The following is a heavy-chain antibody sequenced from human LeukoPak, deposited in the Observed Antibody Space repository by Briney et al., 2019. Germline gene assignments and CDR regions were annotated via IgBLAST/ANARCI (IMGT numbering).Heavy chain of an antibody. CDR2: IYYSGST. Sequence: PSETLSLTCTVSGGSVSSGSYYWSWIRQPPRKGLEWIGYIYYSGSTNYNPSLKSRVTMSVDTSKNQFSLKLSSVTAADTAVYYCARGAAAGNSFDYWGQGTLVTVSS. D-gene: IGHD6-13*01. CDR1: GGSVSSGSYY. V-gene: IGHV4-61*01. CDR3: ARGAAAGNSFDY. J-gene: IGHJ4*02.